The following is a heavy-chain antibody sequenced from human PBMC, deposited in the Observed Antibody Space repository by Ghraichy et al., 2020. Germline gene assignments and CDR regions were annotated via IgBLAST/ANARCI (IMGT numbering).Heavy chain of an antibody. CDR1: GFTFSSFG. D-gene: IGHD1-26*01. CDR3: AKDLRWELPGSFDH. J-gene: IGHJ4*02. CDR2: IRFDGSKE. V-gene: IGHV3-30*02. Sequence: GGSLRLSCAASGFTFSSFGMHWVRQAPGKGLEWVAFIRFDGSKESYADSVNGRFTISRDNSKNTLYLQLNSLRPEDTAVYYCAKDLRWELPGSFDHWGQGSLVTVSS.